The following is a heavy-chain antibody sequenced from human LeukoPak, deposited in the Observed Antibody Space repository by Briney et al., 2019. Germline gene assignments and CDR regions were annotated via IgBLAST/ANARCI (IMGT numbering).Heavy chain of an antibody. J-gene: IGHJ4*02. Sequence: PSQTLSLTCTVSGCSISSGGYYWSWIRQHPGKGLEWIGYIYYSGSTYYNPSLKSRVTISVDTSKNHFSLKLSSVTAADTAVYYCARGKRVTTVIDYGFDYWGQGTLVTVSS. CDR3: ARGKRVTTVIDYGFDY. CDR1: GCSISSGGYY. V-gene: IGHV4-31*03. D-gene: IGHD4-11*01. CDR2: IYYSGST.